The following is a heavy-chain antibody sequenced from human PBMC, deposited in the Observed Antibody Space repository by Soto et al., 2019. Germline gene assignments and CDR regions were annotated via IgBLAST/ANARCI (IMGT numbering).Heavy chain of an antibody. Sequence: EVQLVESGGGLVKPGGSLRLSCAASGFSFSSYSMNWVRQAPGKGLEWVSSISGGSSDIYYADSVKGRFTISRDNAKKSLRLQMNSRRAEDTALYYCARDPSDLWEPDQYFQHWCQGTLVTVSS. D-gene: IGHD1-26*01. V-gene: IGHV3-21*01. CDR1: GFSFSSYS. CDR3: ARDPSDLWEPDQYFQH. CDR2: ISGGSSDI. J-gene: IGHJ1*01.